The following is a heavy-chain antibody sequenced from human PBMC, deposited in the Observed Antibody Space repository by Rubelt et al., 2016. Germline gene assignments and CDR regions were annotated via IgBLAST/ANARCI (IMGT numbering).Heavy chain of an antibody. D-gene: IGHD2-8*01. J-gene: IGHJ3*02. CDR2: DGGTT. CDR3: ARGILIGPQRYCTNGVCYTGRHDAFDI. V-gene: IGHV3-74*01. Sequence: DGGTTNYADSVKGRFTISRDNAKNTLFLRMNSLRAEDTAVYYCARGILIGPQRYCTNGVCYTGRHDAFDIWGQGTMVTVSS.